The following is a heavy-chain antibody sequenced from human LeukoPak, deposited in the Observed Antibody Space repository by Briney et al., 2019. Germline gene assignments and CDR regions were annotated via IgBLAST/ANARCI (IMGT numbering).Heavy chain of an antibody. CDR1: GGSISSYY. V-gene: IGHV4-4*07. Sequence: SETLSLTCTVSGGSISSYYWSWIRQPAGKGLEWIGRIYTSGSTNYNPSLKSRVTMSVDTSKNQFSLKLSSVTAADTAVYYCARHQPVDTAMVTALDYWGQGTLVTVSS. CDR3: ARHQPVDTAMVTALDY. J-gene: IGHJ4*02. D-gene: IGHD5-18*01. CDR2: IYTSGST.